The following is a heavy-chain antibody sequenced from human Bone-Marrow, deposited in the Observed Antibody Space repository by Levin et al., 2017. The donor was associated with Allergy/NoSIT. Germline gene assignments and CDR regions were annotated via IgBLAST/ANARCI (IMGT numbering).Heavy chain of an antibody. Sequence: SETLSLTCTVSGGSISSYYWSWIRQPPGKGLEWIGYIYYSGSTNYNPSLKSRVTISVDTSKNQFSLKLSSVTAADTAVYYCARDSAFSHCSGGSCYSGYYYGMDVWGQGTTVTVSS. D-gene: IGHD2-15*01. J-gene: IGHJ6*02. CDR1: GGSISSYY. CDR2: IYYSGST. CDR3: ARDSAFSHCSGGSCYSGYYYGMDV. V-gene: IGHV4-59*01.